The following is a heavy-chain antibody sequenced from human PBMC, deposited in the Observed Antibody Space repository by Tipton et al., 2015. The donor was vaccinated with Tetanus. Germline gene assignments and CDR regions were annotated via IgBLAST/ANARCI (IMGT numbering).Heavy chain of an antibody. CDR3: GRALGSGTTVASGH. CDR2: IKEDGSEM. Sequence: SLRLSCVASGFTFRSYWMSWVRQAPGKGLEWVANIKEDGSEMYYADSVKGRFTISRDNGKNSVYLQMKSLRDEDTAVYYCGRALGSGTTVASGHWGQGSLVTVSS. D-gene: IGHD1-7*01. V-gene: IGHV3-7*01. CDR1: GFTFRSYW. J-gene: IGHJ4*02.